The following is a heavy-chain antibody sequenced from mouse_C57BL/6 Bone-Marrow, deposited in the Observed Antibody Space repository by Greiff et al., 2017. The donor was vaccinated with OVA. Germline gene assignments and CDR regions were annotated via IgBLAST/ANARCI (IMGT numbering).Heavy chain of an antibody. V-gene: IGHV5-9-1*02. D-gene: IGHD2-1*01. CDR1: GFTFSSYA. Sequence: DVHLVESGEGLVKPGGSLKLSCAASGFTFSSYAMSWVRQTPEKRLEWVAYISSGGDYIYYADTVKGRFTISRDNARNTLYLQMSSLKSEDTAMYYCTRVRGNYAWFAYWGQGTLVTVSA. CDR2: ISSGGDYI. CDR3: TRVRGNYAWFAY. J-gene: IGHJ3*01.